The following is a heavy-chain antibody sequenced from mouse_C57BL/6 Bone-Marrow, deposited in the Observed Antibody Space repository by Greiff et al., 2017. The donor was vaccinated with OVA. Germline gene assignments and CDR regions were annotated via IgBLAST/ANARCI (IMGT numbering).Heavy chain of an antibody. CDR2: TFYSGIT. D-gene: IGHD1-1*01. CDR1: GFSINSDCY. CDR3: ARESGSSYVWYFDV. V-gene: IGHV3-3*01. J-gene: IGHJ1*03. Sequence: EVQGVESGPSLVRPSQTLSLTCTVTGFSINSDCYWIWIRQFPGNKLEYIGYTFYSGITYYNPSLESRTYITRDTSKNQFSLKLSSVTTEDTATYYCARESGSSYVWYFDVWGTGTTVTVSS.